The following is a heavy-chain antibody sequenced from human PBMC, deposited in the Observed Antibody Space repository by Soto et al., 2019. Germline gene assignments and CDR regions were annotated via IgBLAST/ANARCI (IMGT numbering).Heavy chain of an antibody. Sequence: PGGSLRLSCAASGFTFSTYSMNWVRQAPGKGLEWVSYISSSSSTIFYTDSVKGRFTVSRDNAKNSLYLQMSSLRAEDTAVYYCARDANWNYRDCWGLGTLVTVSS. J-gene: IGHJ4*02. CDR3: ARDANWNYRDC. CDR2: ISSSSSTI. CDR1: GFTFSTYS. V-gene: IGHV3-48*04. D-gene: IGHD1-20*01.